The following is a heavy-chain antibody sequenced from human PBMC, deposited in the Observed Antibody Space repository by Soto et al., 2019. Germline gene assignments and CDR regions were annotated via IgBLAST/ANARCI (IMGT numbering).Heavy chain of an antibody. CDR1: GYTFTSHG. CDR2: ISSLTGGT. Sequence: QVQLVQSGAEVKKPGASVKVSCKASGYTFTSHGISWVRQAPGQGLEWMGWISSLTGGTNYAQNLQSRVTMTTDTTTSTAYMELRSLTSDDTAVYYCARDISYGSGTSYGYWGQGTLVTVSS. J-gene: IGHJ4*02. CDR3: ARDISYGSGTSYGY. V-gene: IGHV1-18*01. D-gene: IGHD3-10*01.